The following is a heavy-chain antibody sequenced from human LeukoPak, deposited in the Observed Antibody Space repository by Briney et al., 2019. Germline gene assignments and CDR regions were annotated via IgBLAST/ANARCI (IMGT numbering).Heavy chain of an antibody. Sequence: GGSLRLSCAATGFTFSNYKIDWVRQAPGEGLEWISYIGIRSSTIYYSYSVKGRFTISRDNAKNYLYLQMNSLRAEDTAIYYCAGDFAYACDSWGQGTLVTVSS. D-gene: IGHD4-17*01. J-gene: IGHJ4*02. CDR2: IGIRSSTI. CDR3: AGDFAYACDS. V-gene: IGHV3-48*01. CDR1: GFTFSNYK.